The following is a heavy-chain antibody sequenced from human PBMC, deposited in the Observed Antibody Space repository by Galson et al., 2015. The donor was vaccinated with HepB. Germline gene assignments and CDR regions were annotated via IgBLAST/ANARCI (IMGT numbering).Heavy chain of an antibody. CDR3: AKEEGSIEQSWNYYYYGMDV. Sequence: SLRLSCAASGFTFSSYGMHWVRQAPGKGLEWVAVISYDGSNKYYADSVKGRFTISRDNSKNTLYLQMDSLRAEDTAVYYCAKEEGSIEQSWNYYYYGMDVWGQGTTVTVSS. V-gene: IGHV3-30*18. D-gene: IGHD3-10*01. CDR2: ISYDGSNK. CDR1: GFTFSSYG. J-gene: IGHJ6*02.